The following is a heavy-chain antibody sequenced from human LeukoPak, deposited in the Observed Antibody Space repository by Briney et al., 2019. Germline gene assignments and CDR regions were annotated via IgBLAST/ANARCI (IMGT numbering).Heavy chain of an antibody. J-gene: IGHJ4*02. CDR1: GFIFSSYG. CDR2: ISSSGSNI. Sequence: GGSLRLSCTGSGFIFSSYGMNWVRQAPGKGLEWVSYISSSGSNIFYADSVKGRFIISRDQAKDSVFLQMNSLRPDDTARYFCARDAVMATTPFYSDSWGQGALVTVSS. V-gene: IGHV3-21*04. D-gene: IGHD2-15*01. CDR3: ARDAVMATTPFYSDS.